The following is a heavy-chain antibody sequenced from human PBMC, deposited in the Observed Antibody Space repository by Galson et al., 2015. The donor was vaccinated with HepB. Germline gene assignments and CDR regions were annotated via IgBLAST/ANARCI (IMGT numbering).Heavy chain of an antibody. CDR3: ARGGAGSISDDSSGLDS. D-gene: IGHD3-22*01. CDR2: INHSGGT. V-gene: IGHV4-34*01. Sequence: SETLSLTCAVYGGTFSGYYWTWIRQPPGKGLEWIGEINHSGGTNYNPSLKSRVTTSVDTSKNQFSLKLRSLTAADTAVYYCARGGAGSISDDSSGLDSWGQGILVTVSS. CDR1: GGTFSGYY. J-gene: IGHJ4*02.